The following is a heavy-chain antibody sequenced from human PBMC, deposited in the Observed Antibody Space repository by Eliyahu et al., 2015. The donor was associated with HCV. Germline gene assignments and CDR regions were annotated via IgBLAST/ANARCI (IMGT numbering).Heavy chain of an antibody. D-gene: IGHD6-19*01. J-gene: IGHJ5*02. V-gene: IGHV4-59*01. Sequence: QVQLQESGPGLVKPSETLSLTCTVSGGSIXTYYWSWIRQPPGKGLEWIGYIPYSGGTHYNPPLKSRVTISLDTSKNQFSLKLTSVTAADTAVYYCASGGGGIAVAGTGGWFDPWGQGTLVTVSS. CDR3: ASGGGGIAVAGTGGWFDP. CDR1: GGSIXTYY. CDR2: IPYSGGT.